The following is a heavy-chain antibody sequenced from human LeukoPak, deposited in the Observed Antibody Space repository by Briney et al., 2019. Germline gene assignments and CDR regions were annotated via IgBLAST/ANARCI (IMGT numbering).Heavy chain of an antibody. CDR1: GVSISSFY. V-gene: IGHV4-59*01. CDR3: ARYYYDSSGYYAEYFHH. Sequence: PSETLSLTCTVSGVSISSFYWSWIRQPPGKGLEWIGYIYYSGSTNYNPSLKSRVTISVDTSKNQFSLKLSSVTAADTAVYYCARYYYDSSGYYAEYFHHWGQGTLVTVSS. CDR2: IYYSGST. J-gene: IGHJ1*01. D-gene: IGHD3-22*01.